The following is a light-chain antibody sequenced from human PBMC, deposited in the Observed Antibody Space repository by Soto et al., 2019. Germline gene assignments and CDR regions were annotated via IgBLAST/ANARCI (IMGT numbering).Light chain of an antibody. V-gene: IGKV1-27*01. CDR3: QKCKVAPFT. J-gene: IGKJ4*01. CDR2: AAS. Sequence: DIQMTQSPSSLSASVGDRVTITCRASQSIRRSLNWYQQKPGKVPKLLIYAASTLQSGVPSRFSGSGSGTDFTLTISSLQPEDVATYYCQKCKVAPFTFGGGTKWIS. CDR1: QSIRRS.